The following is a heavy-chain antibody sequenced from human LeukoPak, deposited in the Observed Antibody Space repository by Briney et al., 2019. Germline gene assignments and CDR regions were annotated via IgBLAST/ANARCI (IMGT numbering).Heavy chain of an antibody. J-gene: IGHJ4*02. V-gene: IGHV4-61*02. CDR2: IYTSGST. CDR3: ARVDGHAGYYDSSGFLDH. CDR1: GGSISSGSYY. D-gene: IGHD3-22*01. Sequence: PSQTLSHTCTVSGGSISSGSYYWSWIRQPAGKGLEWIGRIYTSGSTNYNPSLKSRVTISVDTSKNQFSLKLSSVTAADTAVYYCARVDGHAGYYDSSGFLDHWGQRTLVTVSS.